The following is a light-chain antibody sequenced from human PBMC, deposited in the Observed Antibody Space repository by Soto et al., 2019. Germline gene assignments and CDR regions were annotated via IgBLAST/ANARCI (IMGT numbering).Light chain of an antibody. V-gene: IGKV1-39*01. Sequence: DIQMTQSPSSLSASVGDRVTITCRASQTMNNYLNWYQQKPGKAPKLLIYAASSLQSGVPSRFSGSAFGTDFTLTITSLQPEEFATYYCQQTNSKPWTFGQGTRVEIK. CDR2: AAS. CDR3: QQTNSKPWT. CDR1: QTMNNY. J-gene: IGKJ1*01.